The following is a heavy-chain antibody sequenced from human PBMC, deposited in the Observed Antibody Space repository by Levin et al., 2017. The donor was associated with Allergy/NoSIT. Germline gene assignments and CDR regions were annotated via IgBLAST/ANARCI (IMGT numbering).Heavy chain of an antibody. J-gene: IGHJ4*02. CDR1: GYSFSDYY. D-gene: IGHD2-8*02. CDR3: ARDKSYRDTGGSYYS. Sequence: GESLKISCKASGYSFSDYYIHWVRQAPGQGLEWMGRINPNSGGTNYAQTFQGRVTMTRDTSTCSAYLELSRLTSDDTAVYCCARDKSYRDTGGSYYSCGQGTLVTVSS. CDR2: INPNSGGT. V-gene: IGHV1-2*02.